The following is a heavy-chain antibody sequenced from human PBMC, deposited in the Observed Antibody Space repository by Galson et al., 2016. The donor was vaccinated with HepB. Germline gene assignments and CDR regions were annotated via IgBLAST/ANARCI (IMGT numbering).Heavy chain of an antibody. CDR2: IKSKSDGGTT. D-gene: IGHD6-6*01. J-gene: IGHJ4*02. Sequence: SLRLSCAASGFTFIHFKNAWMSWVRQAPGKGLEWVGRIKSKSDGGTTDYAAPVKGRFTISRDDSENTLYVQMNSLKTEDTAVYYCTTGDGAARFDYWGQGALVTVSS. CDR1: GFTFIHFKNAW. CDR3: TTGDGAARFDY. V-gene: IGHV3-15*01.